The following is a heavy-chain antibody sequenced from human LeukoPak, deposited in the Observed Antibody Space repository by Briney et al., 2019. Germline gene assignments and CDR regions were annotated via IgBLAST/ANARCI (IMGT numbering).Heavy chain of an antibody. V-gene: IGHV1-18*04. CDR2: ISAYNGKT. D-gene: IGHD1-1*01. Sequence: ASVKVCCKASGGTFIIYGISWVRQARGQGREWMGWISAYNGKTNYAQKLQGRVTMPTDTSTSTSYLELRSLRSDHTAVYYCARDLPVTLVRERFDYWGQGTLVTVSS. CDR1: GGTFIIYG. CDR3: ARDLPVTLVRERFDY. J-gene: IGHJ4*02.